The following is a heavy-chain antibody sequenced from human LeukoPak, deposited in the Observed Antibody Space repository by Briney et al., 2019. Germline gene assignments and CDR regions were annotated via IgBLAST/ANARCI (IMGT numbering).Heavy chain of an antibody. Sequence: GGSLRLSCAASGFTFSSYGMHWVRQAPGKGLEWVAFIRYDGSNKYYADSVKGRFTISRDNSKNTLYLQMNSLRAEDTAVYHCAKGPCCSSTSCYSVGRHWFDPWGQGTLVTVSS. CDR2: IRYDGSNK. J-gene: IGHJ5*02. CDR1: GFTFSSYG. V-gene: IGHV3-30*02. D-gene: IGHD2-2*01. CDR3: AKGPCCSSTSCYSVGRHWFDP.